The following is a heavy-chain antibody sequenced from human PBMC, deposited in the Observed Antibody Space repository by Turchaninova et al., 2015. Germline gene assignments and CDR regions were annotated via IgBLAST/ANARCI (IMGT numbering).Heavy chain of an antibody. CDR3: ARKGSYYH. D-gene: IGHD3-10*01. J-gene: IGHJ4*02. CDR2: INHIGST. Sequence: QVQLQQWGAGLLKPSETLSLTGAVYGGSFSGYYWGLRPQPQGKGWGWIGEINHIGSTNYNPSLKSRVTISVDTSKNQFSLKLSSVTAADTAVYYCARKGSYYHWGQGTLVTVSS. CDR1: GGSFSGYY. V-gene: IGHV4-34*01.